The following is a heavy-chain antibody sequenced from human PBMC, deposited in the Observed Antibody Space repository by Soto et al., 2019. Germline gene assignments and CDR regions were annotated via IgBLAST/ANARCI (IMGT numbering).Heavy chain of an antibody. D-gene: IGHD2-21*02. J-gene: IGHJ6*02. CDR2: IYWDDDK. V-gene: IGHV2-5*02. Sequence: QITLKESGPTLVKPTQTLTLTCTFSGFSLSTGGVGVGWIRQPPGEALEWLALIYWDDDKRHSPSLKSRPTITKDTSKNQGVLSTTNMDPVDTATYYCAHSRCGGDCLQSYSSHYYYGMDVWGQGTTVTVSS. CDR1: GFSLSTGGVG. CDR3: AHSRCGGDCLQSYSSHYYYGMDV.